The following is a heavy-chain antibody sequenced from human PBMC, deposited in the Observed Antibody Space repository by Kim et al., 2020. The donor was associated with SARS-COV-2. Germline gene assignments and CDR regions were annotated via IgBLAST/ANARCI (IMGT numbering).Heavy chain of an antibody. CDR2: ISSSGSTI. Sequence: GGSLRLSCAASGFTFSSYEMNWVRQAPGKGLEWVSYISSSGSTIYYADSVKGRFTISRDNAKNSLYLQMNSLRAEDTAVYYCAREKGEYLAPLYYYYYGMDVWGQGTTVTVSS. CDR1: GFTFSSYE. J-gene: IGHJ6*02. CDR3: AREKGEYLAPLYYYYYGMDV. V-gene: IGHV3-48*03. D-gene: IGHD2-2*01.